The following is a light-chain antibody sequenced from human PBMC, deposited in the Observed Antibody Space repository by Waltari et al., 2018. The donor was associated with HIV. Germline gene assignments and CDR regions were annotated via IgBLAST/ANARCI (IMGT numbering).Light chain of an antibody. V-gene: IGLV1-44*01. CDR2: SNN. CDR1: SSNIGSNS. J-gene: IGLJ3*02. Sequence: QSVLTQPPSASGTPGQRVTISCSGSSSNIGSNSVTWYQHLPGTAPKVLMYSNNHRPYVVAELFSGSKSGTSASLAISGLQSEDEADYYCAAWDDSLNGPLFGGGTKLTVL. CDR3: AAWDDSLNGPL.